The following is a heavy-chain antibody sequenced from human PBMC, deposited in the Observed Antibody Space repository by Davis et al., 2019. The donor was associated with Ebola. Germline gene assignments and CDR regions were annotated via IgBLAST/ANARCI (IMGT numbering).Heavy chain of an antibody. CDR1: GYTFTNYY. Sequence: ASVTVSCKASGYTFTNYYMHWLRQPPGQGLEWMGLINPNDGRTIYAQKFQGRVTVTRDTSTTTVYMDLSSLRSEDTALYYCTTPGGQDSGYDVFDIWGQGTMVTVSS. V-gene: IGHV1-46*03. CDR3: TTPGGQDSGYDVFDI. CDR2: INPNDGRT. D-gene: IGHD5-12*01. J-gene: IGHJ3*02.